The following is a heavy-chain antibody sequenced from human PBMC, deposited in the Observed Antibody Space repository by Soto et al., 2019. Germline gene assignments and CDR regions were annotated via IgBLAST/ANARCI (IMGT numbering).Heavy chain of an antibody. V-gene: IGHV4-30-4*01. D-gene: IGHD3-16*01. CDR3: ARVPAPFDVYYAMYV. Sequence: QVQLRESGPGLVMPSQTLSLTCTVSGDSIGSGNKYWSWIRQAPGKGLEWIGYIFSSGTTYYNPSLKSRLTMSLDTSQNQFSLKLNSVTAADTAVYFCARVPAPFDVYYAMYVWGQGTTVTVSS. CDR2: IFSSGTT. J-gene: IGHJ6*02. CDR1: GDSIGSGNKY.